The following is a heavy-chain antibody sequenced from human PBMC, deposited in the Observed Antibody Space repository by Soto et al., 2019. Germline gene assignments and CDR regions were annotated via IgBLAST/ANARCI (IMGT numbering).Heavy chain of an antibody. CDR2: IYHSGST. J-gene: IGHJ5*02. D-gene: IGHD4-17*01. V-gene: IGHV4-30-2*01. CDR3: ARGADLNGGLPNNWSDP. Sequence: PSGTLSLTCAVSCGSICSGGYSWRWIRQPPGKGLEWIGYIYHSGSTYYNPSLKSRVTISVDRSKNQFSLKLSSVTAADTAVYYCARGADLNGGLPNNWSDPWGQGTLVTVSS. CDR1: CGSICSGGYS.